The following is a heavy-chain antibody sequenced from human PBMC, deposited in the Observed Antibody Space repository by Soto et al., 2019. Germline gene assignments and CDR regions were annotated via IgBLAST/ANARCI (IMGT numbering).Heavy chain of an antibody. CDR3: ARGGYYDNSWGKLSHYGLDV. CDR2: ISPYNDHT. J-gene: IGHJ6*01. V-gene: IGHV1-18*01. Sequence: QVQLAQSTGEVKKPGASVRVSCKATGYTFIRYGIAWVRQAPRQGFEWMGWISPYNDHTVYAQKLQGRVTMTADTSTRTVYMNLRGLKSDDTAVYYCARGGYYDNSWGKLSHYGLDVW. CDR1: GYTFIRYG. D-gene: IGHD3-16*01.